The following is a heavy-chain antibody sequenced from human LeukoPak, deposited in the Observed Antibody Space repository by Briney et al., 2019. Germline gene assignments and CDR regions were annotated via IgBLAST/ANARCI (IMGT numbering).Heavy chain of an antibody. CDR1: GFSLSTSGVG. D-gene: IGHD6-13*01. CDR3: AHTSSSWYVDY. V-gene: IGHV2-5*02. CDR2: IYWDDDK. Sequence: SGPTLVKPTQTLTLTCTFSGFSLSTSGVGVGWIRQPPGKALEWLALIYWDDDKRYSPSLKSRLTITRDTSKDQVVLTMTNMDPVDTATYYCAHTSSSWYVDYWGQGTLVTVSS. J-gene: IGHJ4*02.